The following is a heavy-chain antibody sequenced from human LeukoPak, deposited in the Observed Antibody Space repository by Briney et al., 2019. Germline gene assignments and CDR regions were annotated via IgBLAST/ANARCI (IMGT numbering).Heavy chain of an antibody. V-gene: IGHV4-61*02. J-gene: IGHJ5*02. CDR2: IYTSGST. CDR3: ARGVVAMVRGVMNWFDP. Sequence: SETLSLTCTVSGGSISSGSYYWSWIRQPAGKGLEWIGRIYTSGSTNYNPSLKSRVTISVDTSKNQFSLKLSSVTAADTAVYFCARGVVAMVRGVMNWFDPWGQGTLVTVSS. D-gene: IGHD3-10*01. CDR1: GGSISSGSYY.